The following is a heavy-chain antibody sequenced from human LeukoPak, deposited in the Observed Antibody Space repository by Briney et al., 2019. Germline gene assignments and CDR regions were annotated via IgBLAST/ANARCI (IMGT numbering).Heavy chain of an antibody. Sequence: GGSLRLSCVVSGFTFSSYWMSWVRQAPGKGLEWVANINQDGSDKNYVDSVKGRFTISRDNAKNSLDLQMNSLRGEDTAVYYCARAGGYASSWAYWGQGTLVTVSS. V-gene: IGHV3-7*01. CDR1: GFTFSSYW. CDR3: ARAGGYASSWAY. J-gene: IGHJ4*02. CDR2: INQDGSDK. D-gene: IGHD5-12*01.